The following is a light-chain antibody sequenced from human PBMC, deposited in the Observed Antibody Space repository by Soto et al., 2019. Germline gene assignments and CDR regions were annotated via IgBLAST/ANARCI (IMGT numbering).Light chain of an antibody. Sequence: EIVMTQSPVTLSVSPGERATLSCRASQSVSNHLAWYQQKPGQAPRLLIYGASTRATGIPARFSGSGSGTEFALTISSRQSEDFAVYYCQQYNKWPPRTFGQGTKLEIK. J-gene: IGKJ2*01. CDR2: GAS. V-gene: IGKV3-15*01. CDR1: QSVSNH. CDR3: QQYNKWPPRT.